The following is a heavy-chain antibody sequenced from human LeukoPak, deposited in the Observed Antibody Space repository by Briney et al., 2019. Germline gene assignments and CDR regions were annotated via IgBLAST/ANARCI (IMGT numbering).Heavy chain of an antibody. V-gene: IGHV4-38-2*02. J-gene: IGHJ5*02. CDR3: ARQPPPWAATRNWFDP. D-gene: IGHD2-15*01. CDR1: SYSISSGYY. Sequence: PSETLSLNCTVSSYSISSGYYLGWIRQPPGEWLEWIERIYRSGSYYYNPSVKIRVTIYVYTCTNHMYLKLSSVNAAATSVCYCARQPPPWAATRNWFDPWGQGTLVTVSS. CDR2: IYRSGSY.